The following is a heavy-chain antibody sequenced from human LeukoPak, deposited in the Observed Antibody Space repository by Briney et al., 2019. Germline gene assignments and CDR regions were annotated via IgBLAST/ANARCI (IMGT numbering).Heavy chain of an antibody. CDR3: ALAPNSNWFDF. V-gene: IGHV4-59*03. CDR2: IHYSGSS. Sequence: SETLSLTCTVSGGSMSSYYWSWIRQPPGKGLEWIGNIHYSGSSVYNPSLKSRGTISIDTSRRQFFLKLNSVTAADTAVYFCALAPNSNWFDFWGPGILVTVSS. CDR1: GGSMSSYY. D-gene: IGHD2-8*01. J-gene: IGHJ5*01.